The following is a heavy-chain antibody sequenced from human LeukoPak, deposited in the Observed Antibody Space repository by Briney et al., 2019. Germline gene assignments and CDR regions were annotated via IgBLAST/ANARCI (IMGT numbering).Heavy chain of an antibody. CDR2: IRYDGSNK. CDR3: AKDQPYNWRDREILTGYYDY. Sequence: RGSLRLSCAASGFTFSSYGMHWVRQAPGKGLEWVAFIRYDGSNKYYADSVKGRFTISRDNSKNTLFLQMNSLRVEDTAIYYCAKDQPYNWRDREILTGYYDYWGQGTLVTVSS. CDR1: GFTFSSYG. V-gene: IGHV3-30*02. J-gene: IGHJ4*02. D-gene: IGHD3-9*01.